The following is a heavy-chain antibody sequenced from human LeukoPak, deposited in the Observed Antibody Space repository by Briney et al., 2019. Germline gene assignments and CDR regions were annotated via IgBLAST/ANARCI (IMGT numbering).Heavy chain of an antibody. CDR1: GFTFSSYS. CDR3: ARTTDY. V-gene: IGHV3-21*01. Sequence: PGGSLRLSCAASGFTFSSYSMNWVRQAPGKGLEWVSSISSSGSNIYYADSVRGRFTISRDNAKNSLYLQMNSLRAEDTAVYYCARTTDYWGQGTLVTVSS. CDR2: ISSSGSNI. J-gene: IGHJ4*02. D-gene: IGHD1-1*01.